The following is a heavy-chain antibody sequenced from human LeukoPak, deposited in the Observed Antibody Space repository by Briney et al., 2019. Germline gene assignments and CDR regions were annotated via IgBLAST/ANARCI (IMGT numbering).Heavy chain of an antibody. D-gene: IGHD2-8*01. V-gene: IGHV4-34*01. CDR3: ASRGTNGVCFDY. CDR1: GVSFSGYY. CDR2: INHSGST. J-gene: IGHJ4*02. Sequence: SETLSLTCAVYGVSFSGYYWSWIRQPPGKGLEWLGEINHSGSTNYNPSLKSRVTISVDTSKNQFSLKLSSVTAADTAVYYCASRGTNGVCFDYWGQGTLVTVSS.